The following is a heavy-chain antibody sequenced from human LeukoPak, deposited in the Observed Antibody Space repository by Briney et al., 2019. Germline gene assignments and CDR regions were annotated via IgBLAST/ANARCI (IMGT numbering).Heavy chain of an antibody. CDR3: AKVRRGQLQRIQRDTVLDY. CDR2: ISSSSSYI. D-gene: IGHD6-6*01. V-gene: IGHV3-21*06. CDR1: GFTFSSYT. J-gene: IGHJ4*02. Sequence: GGSLRLSCEASGFTFSSYTMNWVRRAPGKGLEWVSSISSSSSYIYYADSMKGRFTISRDNAKNSLYLQMNSPRAEETAVYYCAKVRRGQLQRIQRDTVLDYWGQGTLVTVSS.